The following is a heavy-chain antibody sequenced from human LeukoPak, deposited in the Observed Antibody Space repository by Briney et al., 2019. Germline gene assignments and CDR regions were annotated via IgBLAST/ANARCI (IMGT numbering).Heavy chain of an antibody. J-gene: IGHJ4*02. Sequence: SETLSLTCSVSGYSISSGYYWGWIRQPPGKGLEWIGSIYHSGSTYYNPSLKSRVTISVDTSKNQFSLRLRSVTAADTAVYYCARDLEDYYDSSGYAAFDYWGQGTLVTVSS. CDR1: GYSISSGYY. CDR3: ARDLEDYYDSSGYAAFDY. D-gene: IGHD3-22*01. V-gene: IGHV4-38-2*02. CDR2: IYHSGST.